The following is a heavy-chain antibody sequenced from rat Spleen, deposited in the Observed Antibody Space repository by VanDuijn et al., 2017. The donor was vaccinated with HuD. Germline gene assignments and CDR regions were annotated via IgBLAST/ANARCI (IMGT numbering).Heavy chain of an antibody. CDR2: ITHIGATS. D-gene: IGHD4-3*01. V-gene: IGHV5-31*01. Sequence: EVHLVASGGGLVQPGGSLKLSCVASGFTFNNYWMTWIRQAPGKGLEWVATITHIGATSYYPDSVKGRFTISREDGRSTLYLQMNSLRSEDTATYYCATQSIIRVPLFDYWGQGVMVTVSS. CDR3: ATQSIIRVPLFDY. J-gene: IGHJ2*01. CDR1: GFTFNNYW.